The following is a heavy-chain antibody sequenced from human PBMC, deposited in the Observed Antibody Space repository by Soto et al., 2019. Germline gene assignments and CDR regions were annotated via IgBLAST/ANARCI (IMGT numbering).Heavy chain of an antibody. J-gene: IGHJ4*01. CDR2: ISAYNGNT. CDR3: ARDHGLIGYCTNGVCDPDVPFDY. V-gene: IGHV1-18*04. CDR1: GYTFTSYG. Sequence: ASVKVSCKASGYTFTSYGISWVRQAPGQGLEWMGWISAYNGNTNYAQKLQGRVTMTTDTSTSTAYMELRRLRSDDTAVYYCARDHGLIGYCTNGVCDPDVPFDYWG. D-gene: IGHD2-8*01.